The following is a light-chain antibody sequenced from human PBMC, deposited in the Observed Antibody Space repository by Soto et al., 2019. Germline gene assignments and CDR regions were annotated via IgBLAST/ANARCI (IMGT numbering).Light chain of an antibody. Sequence: DIVLTQSPATLSLSPGERANLSCRASQSVSSSLAWYQQKPGQAPRLLIYDASNRATGIPARFSGSGSGTDFTLTISSLEPEDFAVYYCQQRSNWPLTFGGGTKVDIK. V-gene: IGKV3-11*01. CDR2: DAS. CDR3: QQRSNWPLT. J-gene: IGKJ4*01. CDR1: QSVSSS.